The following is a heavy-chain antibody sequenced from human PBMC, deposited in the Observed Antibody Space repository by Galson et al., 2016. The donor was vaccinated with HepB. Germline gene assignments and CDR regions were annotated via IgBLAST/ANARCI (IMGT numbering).Heavy chain of an antibody. V-gene: IGHV4-39*01. CDR3: ARQMYSSSWPTFFDY. D-gene: IGHD6-13*01. CDR2: IYYSGST. Sequence: ETLSLTCSVSGGFISSRSYYWGWIRQPPGKGLEWIGSIYYSGSTYYIPSLESRVTISVDTSKNQFSLKLSSVTAADTAVYHCARQMYSSSWPTFFDYWGQGTLVTVSS. J-gene: IGHJ4*02. CDR1: GGFISSRSYY.